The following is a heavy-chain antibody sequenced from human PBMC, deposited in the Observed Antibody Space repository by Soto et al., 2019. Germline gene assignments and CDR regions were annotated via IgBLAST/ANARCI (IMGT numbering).Heavy chain of an antibody. CDR3: AASSPRGSHGQDDYGLAV. D-gene: IGHD2-15*01. J-gene: IGHJ6*02. V-gene: IGHV1-18*04. CDR1: DDPLTKYG. Sequence: QVQLVQSDSEMKKPGASVTVSCTASDDPLTKYGINWVRQAPGQGLEWMGWISAYNGATNFVQKFRGRATMTTDISTDTAEMALRSLKGEDAAVYYWAASSPRGSHGQDDYGLAVWGQGTTLIVSS. CDR2: ISAYNGAT.